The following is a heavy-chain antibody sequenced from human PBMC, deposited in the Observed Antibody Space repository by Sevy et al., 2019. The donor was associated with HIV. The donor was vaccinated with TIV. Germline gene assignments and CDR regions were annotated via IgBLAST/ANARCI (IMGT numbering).Heavy chain of an antibody. CDR2: ITPFFRTA. CDR1: GGTFDTYS. Sequence: SCKTSGGTFDTYSISWMRQAPGQGLEWMGGITPFFRTASYAQKFRGRVTITAAESTGMAYMELSSVSSEDSAVYYCARDRDITFGGGDAFDIWGQGTMVTVSS. J-gene: IGHJ3*02. V-gene: IGHV1-69*01. D-gene: IGHD3-16*01. CDR3: ARDRDITFGGGDAFDI.